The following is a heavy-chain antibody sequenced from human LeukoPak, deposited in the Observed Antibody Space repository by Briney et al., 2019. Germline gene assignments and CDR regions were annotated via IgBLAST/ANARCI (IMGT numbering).Heavy chain of an antibody. CDR2: IDSRGRTK. CDR1: GFIFSDNY. D-gene: IGHD1-1*01. CDR3: ASGELGRSDF. Sequence: PGGPLRLSCTASGFIFSDNYMTCIRQAPGKGLEWLSYIDSRGRTKHYAESVKGRFTISRDNARSSVYLEMNDLRVDDTAVYYCASGELGRSDFWGQGTLVTVS. V-gene: IGHV3-11*01. J-gene: IGHJ4*02.